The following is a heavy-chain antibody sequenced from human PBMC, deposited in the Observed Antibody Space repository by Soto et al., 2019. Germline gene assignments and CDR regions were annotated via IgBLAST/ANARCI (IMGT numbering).Heavy chain of an antibody. D-gene: IGHD3-16*01. J-gene: IGHJ5*02. CDR2: IYWDDDE. CDR1: GFSPNPSGVC. V-gene: IGHV2-5*02. CDR3: ANKFGLNNWFDP. Sequence: QITLKESGPTLVNPTQTLTLTCTFSGFSPNPSGVCVGWIRQPPGKALEWLALIYWDDDERYSPSLKSRLTISKDTSKNQVVLTMNDMDPVDTDTYYCANKFGLNNWFDPWGQGTMVTVSA.